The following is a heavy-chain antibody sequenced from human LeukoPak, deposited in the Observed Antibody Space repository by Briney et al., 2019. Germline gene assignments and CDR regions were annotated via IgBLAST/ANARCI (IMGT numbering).Heavy chain of an antibody. CDR1: GFTISAYT. J-gene: IGHJ6*02. Sequence: GGSLRFYGAASGFTISAYTMSWVRLAPGKGLVGVSGIRGSGGSTYYADAVKGRFTSSRDNSNNTLYVQMNSLRVEDTAVYYCAKSGGLSGSGRLAMDVWGQGTTVTVSS. CDR3: AKSGGLSGSGRLAMDV. CDR2: IRGSGGST. V-gene: IGHV3-23*01. D-gene: IGHD3-10*01.